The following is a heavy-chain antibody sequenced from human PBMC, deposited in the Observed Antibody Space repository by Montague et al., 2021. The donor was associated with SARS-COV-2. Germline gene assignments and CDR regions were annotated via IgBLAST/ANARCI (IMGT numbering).Heavy chain of an antibody. CDR3: AHRGGLGAI. CDR2: HYHDGST. V-gene: IGHV4-39*01. Sequence: SETLSLTCTVSGDSVNNNKNYWGWIRQPPGKGLEWIGSHYHDGSTYYNPSLWSRITMSVDTAKNQLSLRLTSVTAADTAVYYCAHRGGLGAIWGQGTLVTVSS. D-gene: IGHD3-10*01. CDR1: GDSVNNNKNY. J-gene: IGHJ1*01.